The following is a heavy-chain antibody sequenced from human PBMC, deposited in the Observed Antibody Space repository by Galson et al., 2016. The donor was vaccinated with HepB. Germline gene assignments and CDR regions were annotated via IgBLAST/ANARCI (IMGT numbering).Heavy chain of an antibody. Sequence: SLRLSCAASGFTVSSNNMDWVRQAPGKGLEWVSVFYSSGKTAHADSVKGRFTISRDNAKNSLYLQMNSLRDEDTAVYYCARDVRGSEDYWGQGTLVTVSS. CDR3: ARDVRGSEDY. CDR2: FYSSGKT. D-gene: IGHD1-26*01. J-gene: IGHJ4*02. V-gene: IGHV3-53*01. CDR1: GFTVSSNN.